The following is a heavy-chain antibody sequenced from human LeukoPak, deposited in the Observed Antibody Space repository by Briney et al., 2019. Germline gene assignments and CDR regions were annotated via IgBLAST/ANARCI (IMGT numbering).Heavy chain of an antibody. D-gene: IGHD1-26*01. CDR1: GFTFSSYS. CDR2: ISSGSSYI. CDR3: ARSGVLVGATRLDY. V-gene: IGHV3-21*01. J-gene: IGHJ4*02. Sequence: GGSLRLSCAASGFTFSSYSMNWVRQAPGKGLEWVSSISSGSSYIYYVDSVKGRFTISRDNAKNSLYLQMNSLRAEDTAVYYCARSGVLVGATRLDYWGQGTLVTVSS.